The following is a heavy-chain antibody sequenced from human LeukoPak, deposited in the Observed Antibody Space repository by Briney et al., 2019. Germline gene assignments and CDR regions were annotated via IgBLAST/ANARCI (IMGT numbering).Heavy chain of an antibody. V-gene: IGHV3-66*01. CDR2: IYSGGST. CDR3: ARVQGGDGYSHFDY. D-gene: IGHD5-24*01. CDR1: GSTVSSNY. J-gene: IGHJ4*02. Sequence: GGSLRLSCAASGSTVSSNYMSWVRQAPGKGLEWVSVIYSGGSTYYADSVKGRFTISRDNSKNTLYLQMNSLRAEDTAVYYCARVQGGDGYSHFDYWGQGTLVTVSS.